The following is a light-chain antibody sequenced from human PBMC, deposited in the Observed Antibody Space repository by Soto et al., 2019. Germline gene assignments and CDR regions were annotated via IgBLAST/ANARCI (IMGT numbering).Light chain of an antibody. CDR1: QSVASSY. CDR2: GAS. J-gene: IGKJ2*01. CDR3: QQYGSSAYT. V-gene: IGKV3-20*01. Sequence: EIVLTQSPGTLSLSPGEGATLSCRASQSVASSYLAWYQQKPGQAPRLLIYGASNRATGIPDRFSGGGSGTDFNLTIGRLEPEDFAVYYCQQYGSSAYTFGQGTKLEIK.